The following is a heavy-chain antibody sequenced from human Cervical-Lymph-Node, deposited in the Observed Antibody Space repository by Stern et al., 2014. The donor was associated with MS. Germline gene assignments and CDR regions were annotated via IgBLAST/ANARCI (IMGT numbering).Heavy chain of an antibody. CDR1: GGSISSYY. J-gene: IGHJ4*02. CDR3: ARVRPGYYDSSGYCDY. D-gene: IGHD3-22*01. Sequence: QVQLQESGPGLVKSSETLSLTCTVSGGSISSYYWSWIRQPPGKGLEWIGYIYYSGRANYNPSLKSRVTISVDTSKNQFSLKLSSVTAADTAVYYCARVRPGYYDSSGYCDYWGQGTLVTVSS. V-gene: IGHV4-59*01. CDR2: IYYSGRA.